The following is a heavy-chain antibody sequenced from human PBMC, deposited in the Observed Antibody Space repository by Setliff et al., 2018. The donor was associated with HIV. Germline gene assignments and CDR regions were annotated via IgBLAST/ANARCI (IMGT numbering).Heavy chain of an antibody. V-gene: IGHV1-69*13. J-gene: IGHJ5*02. Sequence: GASVKVSCKASGGTFNSFAINWVRQAPGQGLEWIGKIIPIFGEANYAQKFQGRVTITADESASTAYMELSSLRSEDTAVYYCTRHRVVPAALNWFEPWGQGTLVTVSS. CDR1: GGTFNSFA. D-gene: IGHD2-2*01. CDR2: IIPIFGEA. CDR3: TRHRVVPAALNWFEP.